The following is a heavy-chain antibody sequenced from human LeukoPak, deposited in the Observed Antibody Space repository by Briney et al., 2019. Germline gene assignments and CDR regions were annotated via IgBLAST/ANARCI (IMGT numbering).Heavy chain of an antibody. CDR3: ARHESGD. V-gene: IGHV4-39*01. D-gene: IGHD4-17*01. CDR2: IYYSGST. J-gene: IGHJ4*02. Sequence: SETLSLTCTVSGGSISSSSYYWGWIRQPPGKGLEWIGSIYYSGSTYYNPSLKSRVTISVDTSKNQFSLKLSSVTAADTAVHYCARHESGDWGQGTLVTVSS. CDR1: GGSISSSSYY.